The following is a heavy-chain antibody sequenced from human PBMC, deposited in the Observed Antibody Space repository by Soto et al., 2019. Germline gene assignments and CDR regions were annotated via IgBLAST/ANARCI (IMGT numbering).Heavy chain of an antibody. CDR3: ASDFDCSCGSCYDDYFDY. Sequence: EVQLVESGGGLVKPGGSLRLSCAASGFTFSSYSMNWVRQAPGKGLEWVAAISSSSSYIYYAESVKGRFTISRDNAKNSLYLQLNRLRAEDTAVYYCASDFDCSCGSCYDDYFDYWGQGTLVTVSS. CDR2: ISSSSSYI. CDR1: GFTFSSYS. D-gene: IGHD2-15*01. J-gene: IGHJ4*02. V-gene: IGHV3-21*01.